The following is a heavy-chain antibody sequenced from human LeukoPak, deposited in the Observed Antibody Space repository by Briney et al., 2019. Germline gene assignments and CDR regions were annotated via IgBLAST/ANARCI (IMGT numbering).Heavy chain of an antibody. J-gene: IGHJ4*02. CDR2: INEDGSIT. CDR1: GFTFRTYW. V-gene: IGHV3-74*01. D-gene: IGHD6-13*01. CDR3: ARRGNRLAGAGTDY. Sequence: PGGSLRLSCAVSGFTFRTYWMHWVRQVPGEGLVWVSRINEDGSITNYADSVKGRFSISRDNAKNTLYLQMNSLRAEDTAVYYCARRGNRLAGAGTDYWGQGTLVTVSS.